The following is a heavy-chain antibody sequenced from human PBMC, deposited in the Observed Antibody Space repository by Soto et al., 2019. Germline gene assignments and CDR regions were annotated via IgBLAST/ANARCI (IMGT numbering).Heavy chain of an antibody. Sequence: QVQLVESGGGEVQPGRSLTISCAASGFTFSTYAMHWVRQTPGKGLEWVAVISYDGTKKFYSDSVKGRFTISRDNFKNTLTLQKNSLRADDTAVYSCAKDLQTYGDYDYYCYGMDVWGLGTRVTVSS. CDR2: ISYDGTKK. CDR3: AKDLQTYGDYDYYCYGMDV. D-gene: IGHD4-17*01. J-gene: IGHJ6*02. CDR1: GFTFSTYA. V-gene: IGHV3-30*18.